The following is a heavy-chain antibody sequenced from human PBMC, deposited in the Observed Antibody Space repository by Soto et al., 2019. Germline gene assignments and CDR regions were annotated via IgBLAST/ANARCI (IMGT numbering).Heavy chain of an antibody. CDR1: GGSVSSCDCY. CDR2: IYYSGNT. V-gene: IGHV4-61*08. J-gene: IGHJ5*02. D-gene: IGHD5-18*01. CDR3: ARIPVDTSMIYWLDP. Sequence: ASETLSLTCTVSGGSVSSCDCYWSWIRQPPGKGLEGIGYIYYSGNTNYNPSLKSRVIISVNTSKNLFSLKLASVTAADTAVYYCARIPVDTSMIYWLDPWGQGTLVTVSS.